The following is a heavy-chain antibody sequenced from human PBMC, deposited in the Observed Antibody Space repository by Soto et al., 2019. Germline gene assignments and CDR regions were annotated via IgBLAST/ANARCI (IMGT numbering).Heavy chain of an antibody. Sequence: SETLSLTCTVSGGSIISYYWSWIRQPPGKGLEWIGYIYDSGSPSYNPSLKSRVTISVDTSKNQFSLKLSSVTAADTAVYYCATSNWFDPWGKGTLVTVSS. CDR3: ATSNWFDP. V-gene: IGHV4-59*12. J-gene: IGHJ5*02. CDR1: GGSIISYY. CDR2: IYDSGSP.